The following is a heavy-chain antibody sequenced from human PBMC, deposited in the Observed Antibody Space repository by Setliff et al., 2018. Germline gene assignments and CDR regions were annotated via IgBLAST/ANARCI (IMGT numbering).Heavy chain of an antibody. CDR3: AKFGPLDLTGDWAFDN. J-gene: IGHJ4*02. CDR1: GGSFSSFY. CDR2: INHSGTT. Sequence: PSETLSLTCAVYGGSFSSFYWSWIRQPPGKGLEWIGEINHSGTTNYSPSLKSRVTISVDTSKKQFSLKLSSVTAADTAVYYCAKFGPLDLTGDWAFDNWGQGTLVTSPQ. D-gene: IGHD7-27*01. V-gene: IGHV4-34*01.